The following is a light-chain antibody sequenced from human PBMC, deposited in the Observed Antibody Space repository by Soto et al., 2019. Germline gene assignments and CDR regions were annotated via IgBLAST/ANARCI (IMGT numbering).Light chain of an antibody. Sequence: QSALTQPASVSGSPGQSITISCAGTSSDVGAYKYVSWYQQHPGKAPKLLIYEATNRPSGVSDRFSAAKSANTASLTSSGLQGEVEADYYCCSYSRNTLLFFGTGTKGTIL. CDR2: EAT. J-gene: IGLJ1*01. CDR1: SSDVGAYKY. CDR3: CSYSRNTLLF. V-gene: IGLV2-14*01.